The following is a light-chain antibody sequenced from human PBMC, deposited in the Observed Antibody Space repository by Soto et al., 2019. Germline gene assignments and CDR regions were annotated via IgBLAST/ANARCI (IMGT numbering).Light chain of an antibody. CDR2: DAS. J-gene: IGKJ5*01. V-gene: IGKV3-11*01. CDR1: QSVTTY. Sequence: EIVLTQSPDTLSLSPVERATLSFRASQSVTTYLAWYQQKPGQAPRLLIYDASNRATGIPARFSGSGSGTDFTLTISSLEPDDFAVYYCQQRADWPITFGQGTRLEIK. CDR3: QQRADWPIT.